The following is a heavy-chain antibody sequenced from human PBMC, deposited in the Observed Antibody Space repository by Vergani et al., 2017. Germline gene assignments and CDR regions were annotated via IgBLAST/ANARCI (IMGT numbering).Heavy chain of an antibody. CDR1: GFTFGDYD. V-gene: IGHV3-20*04. D-gene: IGHD3-10*01. J-gene: IGHJ4*02. CDR2: VKWNGDSS. CDR3: ARRGSANTYYFDY. Sequence: EVQLVESGGGVVRPGGSLRLSCAASGFTFGDYDMNWVRQAPGKGLEWVSRVKWNGDSSVYADSVKGRFTISRDNVKISLYLQMTSLRAEDTAFYYCARRGSANTYYFDYWGQGALVTVSS.